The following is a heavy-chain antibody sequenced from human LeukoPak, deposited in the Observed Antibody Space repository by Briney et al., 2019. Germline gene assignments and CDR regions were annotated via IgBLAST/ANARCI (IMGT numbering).Heavy chain of an antibody. V-gene: IGHV4-39*01. D-gene: IGHD3-3*01. CDR2: MYYSGST. J-gene: IGHJ4*02. Sequence: PSETLSLTCTVSGASISSSSCYWGWIRQPPGKGLEWIGSMYYSGSTYYNPSLKSRVTLSVDTSKNQLFLKLSSVTAADTAVYYCARHDFWSGNYGENYFDYWGQGTLVTVSS. CDR1: GASISSSSCY. CDR3: ARHDFWSGNYGENYFDY.